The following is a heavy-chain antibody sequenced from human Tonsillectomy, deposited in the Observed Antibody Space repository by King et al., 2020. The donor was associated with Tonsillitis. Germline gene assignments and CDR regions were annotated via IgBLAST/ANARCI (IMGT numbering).Heavy chain of an antibody. CDR3: ARDQRPNGMDV. CDR2: ISFGSGNI. V-gene: IGHV3-48*01. CDR1: GFTFSSYN. J-gene: IGHJ6*02. Sequence: VQLVESGGGLVQPGGSLRLSCAASGFTFSSYNMNWVRQAPGKGLEWVSYISFGSGNIYYADSVKGRFTISRDNAKNSLYLKMKSLRAEDTAVYYCARDQRPNGMDVWGQGTTVTVSS.